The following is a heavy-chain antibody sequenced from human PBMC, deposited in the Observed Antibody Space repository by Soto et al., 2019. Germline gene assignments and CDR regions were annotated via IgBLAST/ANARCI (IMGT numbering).Heavy chain of an antibody. CDR2: ISDSGGST. Sequence: EVQLLESGGGLVQPGGSLRLSCAASGFTFSSYAMSWVRQAPGKGLEWVSAISDSGGSTYYADSVKGRFTISRDNSKNTLYMQMNSLRAEDTAVYYCAKPPAVQAARSWNAFDIWGQGTMVAVSS. J-gene: IGHJ3*02. CDR3: AKPPAVQAARSWNAFDI. CDR1: GFTFSSYA. V-gene: IGHV3-23*01. D-gene: IGHD6-6*01.